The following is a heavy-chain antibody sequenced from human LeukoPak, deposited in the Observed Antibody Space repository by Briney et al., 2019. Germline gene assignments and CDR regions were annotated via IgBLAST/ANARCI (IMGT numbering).Heavy chain of an antibody. CDR2: IYYSGST. J-gene: IGHJ4*02. CDR3: ARGSGIAAAGYFDY. D-gene: IGHD6-13*01. CDR1: GGSISSYY. Sequence: PSETLSLTCTVSGGSISSYYWSWIRQPPGKGLEWIGYIYYSGSTNYNPSLKSRVTISVDTSKNQFSLKLSSVTAADTAVYYCARGSGIAAAGYFDYWGQRTLVTVSS. V-gene: IGHV4-59*01.